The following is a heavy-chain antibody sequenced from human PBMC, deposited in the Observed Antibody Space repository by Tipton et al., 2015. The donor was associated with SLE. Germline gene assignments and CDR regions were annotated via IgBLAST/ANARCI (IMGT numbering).Heavy chain of an antibody. CDR3: VRGEGSGS. CDR1: GGSISSGGYY. V-gene: IGHV4-61*02. CDR2: IFTSGNT. D-gene: IGHD2-15*01. Sequence: TLSLTCTVSGGSISSGGYYWSWIRQPAGKGLEWIGRIFTSGNTNYSPSLKSRVTMSVDTSKNQFSLNLSSVTAADTAVYYCVRGEGSGSWGQGTLVTVSS. J-gene: IGHJ4*02.